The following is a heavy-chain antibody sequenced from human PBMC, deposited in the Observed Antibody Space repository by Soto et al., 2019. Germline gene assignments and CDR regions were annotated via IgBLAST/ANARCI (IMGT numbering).Heavy chain of an antibody. D-gene: IGHD6-19*01. J-gene: IGHJ6*02. CDR1: GFTFSSYG. CDR2: ISYDGSNK. CDR3: AKRERQWLAYYYYGMDV. V-gene: IGHV3-30*18. Sequence: QVQLVESGGGVVQPGRSLRLSCAASGFTFSSYGMHWVRQAPGKGLEWVAVISYDGSNKYYADSVKGRFTISRDNSKNTLYLQMNCLRAEDTAVYYCAKRERQWLAYYYYGMDVWGRGATVTVSS.